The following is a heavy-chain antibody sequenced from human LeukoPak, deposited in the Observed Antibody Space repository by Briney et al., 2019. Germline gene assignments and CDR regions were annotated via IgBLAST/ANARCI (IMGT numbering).Heavy chain of an antibody. Sequence: SETLSLTCAVSGYSLSSGYYWDWIRQPPGKGLEWIGTAYHSGTTFYNSSLKIRITISVDTSRNRFSLKLSSVTAADTAVYFCARDGRFGVLNFWGQGTLVTVSS. D-gene: IGHD3-16*01. J-gene: IGHJ4*02. CDR2: AYHSGTT. V-gene: IGHV4-38-2*02. CDR1: GYSLSSGYY. CDR3: ARDGRFGVLNF.